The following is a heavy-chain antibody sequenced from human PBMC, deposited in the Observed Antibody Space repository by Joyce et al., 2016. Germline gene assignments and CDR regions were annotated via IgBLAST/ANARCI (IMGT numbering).Heavy chain of an antibody. Sequence: EVQLVESGGDLVQPGGSLGLSCAASGFTFSNYGMSWVRQAPGKGVEGVANINQDGSEKFYVDSVKGRFTISRDNGKNSLYLQMNTLRVEDTAIYFCARAEAARGPDGNDRWGQGVLVTVSS. V-gene: IGHV3-7*04. D-gene: IGHD6-25*01. J-gene: IGHJ5*02. CDR1: GFTFSNYG. CDR3: ARAEAARGPDGNDR. CDR2: INQDGSEK.